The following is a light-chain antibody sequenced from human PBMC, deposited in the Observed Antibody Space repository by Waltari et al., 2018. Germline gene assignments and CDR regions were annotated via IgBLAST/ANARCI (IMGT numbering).Light chain of an antibody. Sequence: EIVLTPSPGTLSLSPGERATLSCRASKGVGRTLTWYQQQPGQAPRLLIYGASSSATDIPDRFSGSGSGTDFSLTISRLEPEDFAVYYCQNYVRLPVTFGQGTKVEIK. CDR2: GAS. V-gene: IGKV3-20*01. CDR1: KGVGRT. J-gene: IGKJ1*01. CDR3: QNYVRLPVT.